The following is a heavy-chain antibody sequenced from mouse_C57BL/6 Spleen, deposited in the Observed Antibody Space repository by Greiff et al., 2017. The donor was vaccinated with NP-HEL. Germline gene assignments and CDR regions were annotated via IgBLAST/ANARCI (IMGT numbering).Heavy chain of an antibody. CDR2: IDPSDSYT. CDR3: ARGFTTVVATDAMDY. J-gene: IGHJ4*01. Sequence: VQLQQSGAELVMPGASVKLSCKASGYTFTSYWMHWVKQRPGQGLEWIGEIDPSDSYTNYNQQFKGKSTLTVDKSSSTAYMQLSSLTSEDSAVYYCARGFTTVVATDAMDYWGQGTSVTVSS. V-gene: IGHV1-69*01. CDR1: GYTFTSYW. D-gene: IGHD1-1*01.